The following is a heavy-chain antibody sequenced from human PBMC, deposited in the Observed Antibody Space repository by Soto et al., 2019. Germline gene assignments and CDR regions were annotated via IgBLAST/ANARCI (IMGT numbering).Heavy chain of an antibody. Sequence: SETLSLTCTVSGGSISSGGYYWSWIRQHPGKGLEWIGYIYYSGSTYYNPSLKSRVTISVDTSKNQFSLKLSSVTAADTAVYYCARDPGGDVVPAAISSHYGMDVWGQGTTVTVSS. D-gene: IGHD2-2*01. V-gene: IGHV4-31*03. CDR2: IYYSGST. CDR1: GGSISSGGYY. CDR3: ARDPGGDVVPAAISSHYGMDV. J-gene: IGHJ6*02.